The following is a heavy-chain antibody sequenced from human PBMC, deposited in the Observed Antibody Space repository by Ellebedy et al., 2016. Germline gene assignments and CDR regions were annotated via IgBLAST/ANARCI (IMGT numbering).Heavy chain of an antibody. Sequence: SETLSLTCTVSGGSISSSSYYWGWIRQPPGKGLEWIGSIYYSGSTYYSPSLQSRVTISVDTSKNQFSLKLSSVTVADTAVYYCVRHPPMTTVNFDPWGQGTLVTVSS. CDR1: GGSISSSSYY. D-gene: IGHD4-11*01. J-gene: IGHJ5*02. V-gene: IGHV4-39*01. CDR3: VRHPPMTTVNFDP. CDR2: IYYSGST.